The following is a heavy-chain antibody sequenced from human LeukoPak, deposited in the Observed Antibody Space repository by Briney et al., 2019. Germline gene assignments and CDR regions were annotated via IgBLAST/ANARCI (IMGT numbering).Heavy chain of an antibody. CDR2: IKSKTDGGTT. Sequence: GGSLRLSCAASGFTFSNAWMSWVRQAPGKGLEWVGRIKSKTDGGTTDYAAPGKGRFTISRDESKTTMYLQMQSLKTEATAVYYCTSKYSRQIDYWGQGTLVTVSS. V-gene: IGHV3-15*01. D-gene: IGHD6-6*01. CDR3: TSKYSRQIDY. J-gene: IGHJ4*02. CDR1: GFTFSNAW.